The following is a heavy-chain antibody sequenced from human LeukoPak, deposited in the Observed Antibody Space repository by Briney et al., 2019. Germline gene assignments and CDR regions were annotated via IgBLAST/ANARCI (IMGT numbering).Heavy chain of an antibody. CDR2: IYYSGST. Sequence: PSETLSLTCTVSGGSISSSSYYWGWIRQPPGKGLEWIGSIYYSGSTYYNPSLKSRVTISVDTSKNQFSLKLSSVTAADTAVYYCARRGGEDIVVVPAAMALPFDYWGQGTVLCVSS. D-gene: IGHD2-2*01. CDR3: ARRGGEDIVVVPAAMALPFDY. J-gene: IGHJ4*02. V-gene: IGHV4-39*01. CDR1: GGSISSSSYY.